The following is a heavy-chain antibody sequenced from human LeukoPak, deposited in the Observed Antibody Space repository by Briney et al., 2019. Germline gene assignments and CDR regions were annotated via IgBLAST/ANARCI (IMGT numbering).Heavy chain of an antibody. V-gene: IGHV3-7*03. Sequence: PGGSLRLPCAASGFTFSSYCMSWVRQAPGKGLEWVANIKEDGSEKYYVDSVKGRFTISRDNAKNSLYLQMNSLRAEDTAVYYCAKGGSDFWSGYYFDYWGQGTLVTVSS. CDR3: AKGGSDFWSGYYFDY. D-gene: IGHD3-3*01. CDR1: GFTFSSYC. CDR2: IKEDGSEK. J-gene: IGHJ4*02.